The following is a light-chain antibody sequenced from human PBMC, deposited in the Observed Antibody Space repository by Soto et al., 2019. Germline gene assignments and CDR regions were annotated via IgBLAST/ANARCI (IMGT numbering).Light chain of an antibody. J-gene: IGLJ3*02. CDR3: SSFASSNTWV. CDR2: EVT. Sequence: QSVLTQPPSASGSHGQSVTISCTGTSSDVGAYNYVSWYQQHAGKAPKLVIYEVTKRPSGVPDRFSGSKSANTASLTVSGLQAEDEADYYCSSFASSNTWVFGGGTKVTVL. CDR1: SSDVGAYNY. V-gene: IGLV2-8*01.